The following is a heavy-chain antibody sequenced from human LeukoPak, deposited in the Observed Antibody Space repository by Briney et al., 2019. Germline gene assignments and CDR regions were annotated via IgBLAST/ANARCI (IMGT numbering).Heavy chain of an antibody. J-gene: IGHJ3*02. Sequence: SETLSLTCAVSADSFSSHYWTWIRHPPGKGLEWIGYISYIGSTNYNPSLKSRVTISIDTSKNQFSLKLTSMTAADTAVYYCARDLVTVTKGFDIWGQGTMVSVSS. V-gene: IGHV4-59*11. CDR3: ARDLVTVTKGFDI. CDR1: ADSFSSHY. D-gene: IGHD4-17*01. CDR2: ISYIGST.